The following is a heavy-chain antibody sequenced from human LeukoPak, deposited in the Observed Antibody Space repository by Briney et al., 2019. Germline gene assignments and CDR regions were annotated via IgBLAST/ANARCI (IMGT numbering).Heavy chain of an antibody. CDR3: ASHRGYSYGYNY. Sequence: PSQTLSLTCTVSGGSISSSSYYWGWIRQPPGKGLEWIGSIYYSGSTYYNPSLKSRVTISVDTSKNQFSLKLSSVTAADTAVYYCASHRGYSYGYNYWGQGTLVTVSS. D-gene: IGHD5-18*01. J-gene: IGHJ4*02. CDR2: IYYSGST. CDR1: GGSISSSSYY. V-gene: IGHV4-39*01.